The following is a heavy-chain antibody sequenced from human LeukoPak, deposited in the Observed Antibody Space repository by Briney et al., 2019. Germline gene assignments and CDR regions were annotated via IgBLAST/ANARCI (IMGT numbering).Heavy chain of an antibody. V-gene: IGHV4-34*01. CDR3: ARLGRVIAAAGTFSHYFDY. Sequence: SETLSLTCAVYGGSFSGYYWSWIRQPPGKGLEWIGEINHSGSTNYNPSLKSRVTISVDTSKNQFSLKLSSVTAADTAVYYCARLGRVIAAAGTFSHYFDYWGQGTLVTVSS. CDR1: GGSFSGYY. CDR2: INHSGST. J-gene: IGHJ4*02. D-gene: IGHD6-13*01.